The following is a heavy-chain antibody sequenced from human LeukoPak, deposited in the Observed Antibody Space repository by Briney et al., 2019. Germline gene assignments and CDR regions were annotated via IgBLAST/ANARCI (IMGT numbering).Heavy chain of an antibody. CDR2: MNPNSGDT. J-gene: IGHJ1*01. Sequence: GASVTVSCKASGYTFTSYDINWVRQATGQGLEWMGWMNPNSGDTGYAQKFQGRVTMTRNTSISTAYMELSSLRSEDTAVYYCARGVPRAVAGTYFQHWGQGALVIVSS. V-gene: IGHV1-8*01. CDR1: GYTFTSYD. CDR3: ARGVPRAVAGTYFQH. D-gene: IGHD6-19*01.